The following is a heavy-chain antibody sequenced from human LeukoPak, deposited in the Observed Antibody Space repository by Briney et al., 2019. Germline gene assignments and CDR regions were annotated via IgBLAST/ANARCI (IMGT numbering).Heavy chain of an antibody. CDR3: ARALMVRGVIIYYYYGMDV. J-gene: IGHJ6*02. CDR1: GYTFTSYD. D-gene: IGHD3-10*01. CDR2: MNPNSGIT. V-gene: IGHV1-8*01. Sequence: ASVKVSCKASGYTFTSYDINWGRQATGQGLEWMGWMNPNSGITGYAQKFQGRVTMTRNTSISTAYMELSSLRSEDTAVYYCARALMVRGVIIYYYYGMDVWGQGTTVTVSS.